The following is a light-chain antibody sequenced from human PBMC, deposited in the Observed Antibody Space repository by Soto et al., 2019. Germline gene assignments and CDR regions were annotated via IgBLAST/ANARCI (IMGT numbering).Light chain of an antibody. CDR1: QSVITNN. CDR3: QQYNTWPLIT. CDR2: DVS. J-gene: IGKJ5*01. V-gene: IGKV3D-15*01. Sequence: VLTQSPGTLSLSPGERATLSCRASQSVITNNLAWYQQKPGQAPRLLIYDVSNRAAGIPARFSGSGSGTEFTLTISSLQSEDFAVYYCQQYNTWPLITFGQGTRLEI.